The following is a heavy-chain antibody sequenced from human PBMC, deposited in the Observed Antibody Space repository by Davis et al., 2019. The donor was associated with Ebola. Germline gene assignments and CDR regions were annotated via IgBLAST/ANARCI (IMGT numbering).Heavy chain of an antibody. CDR2: INPNSGGT. CDR1: GFTFTGCF. J-gene: IGHJ4*02. D-gene: IGHD1-26*01. Sequence: ASVPVSCKASGFTFTGCFIHWVRQAPGQGLAWMGRINPNSGGTKYAQKFQGRVTMTRDTSINTAYMELSRLTSDDTAVYYCGRGGLTTATAGDKWVNYWGQGTLVTVSS. V-gene: IGHV1-2*06. CDR3: GRGGLTTATAGDKWVNY.